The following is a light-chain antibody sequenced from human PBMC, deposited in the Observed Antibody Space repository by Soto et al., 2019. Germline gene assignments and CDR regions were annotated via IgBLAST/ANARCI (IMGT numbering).Light chain of an antibody. CDR1: QSVSSSY. CDR2: GAS. V-gene: IGKV3-20*01. CDR3: QQYGDSPPRYS. Sequence: ELVLTQSPGTLSLSPGETATLSCRASQSVSSSYLAWYQQRPGQAPRLLIYGASTRATGIPDRFSGSASGADFPLTISRLEPEDFAMYYCQQYGDSPPRYSFGQGTKLEIK. J-gene: IGKJ2*01.